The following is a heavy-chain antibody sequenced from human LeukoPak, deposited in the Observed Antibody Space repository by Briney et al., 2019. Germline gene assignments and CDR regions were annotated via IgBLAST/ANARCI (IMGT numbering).Heavy chain of an antibody. Sequence: SETLSLTCTVSGGSISSSSYYWGWIRQPPGKGLEWIGSIYYSGSTYYNPSLRSRVTISVDTSKNQFSLKLSSVTAADTAVYYCARAPRITMVRGNSNWFDPWGQGTLVTVSS. J-gene: IGHJ5*02. V-gene: IGHV4-39*07. CDR2: IYYSGST. CDR3: ARAPRITMVRGNSNWFDP. CDR1: GGSISSSSYY. D-gene: IGHD3-10*01.